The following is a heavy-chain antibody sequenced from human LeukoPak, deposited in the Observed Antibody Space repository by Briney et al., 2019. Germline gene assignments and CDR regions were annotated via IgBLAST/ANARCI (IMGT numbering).Heavy chain of an antibody. D-gene: IGHD2-15*01. CDR3: AKGAVAAGPHYFDY. CDR1: GGSISSGNW. Sequence: SGTLSLTCAVSGGSISSGNWWSWVRQLPGKGLEWIGEIYHSGSTNYNPSLKSRVTISVDKSKNQFSLNLTSVTAADTAVYFCAKGAVAAGPHYFDYWGQGTLVTVSS. V-gene: IGHV4-4*02. CDR2: IYHSGST. J-gene: IGHJ4*02.